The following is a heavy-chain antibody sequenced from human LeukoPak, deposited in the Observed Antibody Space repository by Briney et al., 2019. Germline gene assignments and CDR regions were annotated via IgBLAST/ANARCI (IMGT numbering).Heavy chain of an antibody. V-gene: IGHV4-34*01. Sequence: SETLSLTCAVYGGSFSGCYWSWIRQPPGKGLEWIGEINHSGSTNYNPSLKSRVTMSVDTSKNQFSLKLSSVTAADTAVYYCAREGPTGYYPKPRYYYYGMDVWGQGTTVTVSS. D-gene: IGHD3-9*01. CDR2: INHSGST. CDR3: AREGPTGYYPKPRYYYYGMDV. CDR1: GGSFSGCY. J-gene: IGHJ6*02.